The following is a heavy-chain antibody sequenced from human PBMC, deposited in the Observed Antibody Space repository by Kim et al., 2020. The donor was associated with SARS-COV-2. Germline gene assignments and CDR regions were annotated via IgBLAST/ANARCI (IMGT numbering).Heavy chain of an antibody. CDR3: TRDGADYYDSSGYYYDY. CDR2: IRSKAYGGTT. V-gene: IGHV3-49*04. D-gene: IGHD3-22*01. Sequence: GGSLRLSCTASGFTFGDYAMSWVRQAPGKGLVWVGFIRSKAYGGTTEYAASVKGRFTISRDDSKSIAYLQMNSLKTEDTAVYYCTRDGADYYDSSGYYYDYWGQGTLVTVSS. CDR1: GFTFGDYA. J-gene: IGHJ4*02.